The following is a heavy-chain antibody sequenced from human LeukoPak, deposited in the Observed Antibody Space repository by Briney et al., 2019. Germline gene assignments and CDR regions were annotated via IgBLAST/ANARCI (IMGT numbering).Heavy chain of an antibody. CDR2: IRYDGSNK. CDR3: AKDYRLYRSGFDI. J-gene: IGHJ3*02. D-gene: IGHD3-16*02. Sequence: GGSLRLSCAASGSTFSSYGMHWVRQAPGKGLEWVAFIRYDGSNKYYADSVKGRFTISRDNSKNTLYLQMNSLRAEDTAVYYCAKDYRLYRSGFDIWGQGTMVTVSS. V-gene: IGHV3-30*02. CDR1: GSTFSSYG.